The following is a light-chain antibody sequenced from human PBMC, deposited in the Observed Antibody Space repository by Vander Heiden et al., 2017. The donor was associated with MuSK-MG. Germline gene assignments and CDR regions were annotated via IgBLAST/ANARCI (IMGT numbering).Light chain of an antibody. CDR3: QQYDKWPPLT. CDR2: GAS. CDR1: QSVSSN. J-gene: IGKJ4*01. Sequence: EVLLTQSPATLSLSPGERATLSCRASQSVSSNLAGYQQKPGQAPRLLIYGASTRATDTPDRFSGSGCGTEFTLTISSLQSEDFAVYYCQQYDKWPPLTFGGGTKVEIK. V-gene: IGKV3-15*01.